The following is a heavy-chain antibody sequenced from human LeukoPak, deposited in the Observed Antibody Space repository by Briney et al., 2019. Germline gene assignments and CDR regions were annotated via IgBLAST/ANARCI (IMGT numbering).Heavy chain of an antibody. D-gene: IGHD2-15*01. CDR2: VPTSGDT. CDR3: ARGDIVLGGGRNWFDP. J-gene: IGHJ5*02. V-gene: IGHV4-4*07. Sequence: PSETLSLTCTVSGDSINSHFCSWIRQPAGKGLEWIGRVPTSGDTKYNPSLRSRISMSVDTSKNQFSLTLNSVTGADTAVYYCARGDIVLGGGRNWFDPWGQGTLVIVSS. CDR1: GDSINSHF.